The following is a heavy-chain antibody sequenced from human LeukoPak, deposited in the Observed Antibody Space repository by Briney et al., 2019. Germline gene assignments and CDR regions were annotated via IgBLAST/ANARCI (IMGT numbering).Heavy chain of an antibody. J-gene: IGHJ3*02. CDR2: IRSKASSYAT. D-gene: IGHD3-22*01. CDR3: TRPLQDYYDSSGYYYAFDI. Sequence: GGSLRLSCAASGFTFSGSAMHWVRQASGKGLEWVGRIRSKASSYATAYAASVKGRFTISRDDSKNTAYLQMNSLKTEDTAVYYCTRPLQDYYDSSGYYYAFDIWGQGTMVTVSS. CDR1: GFTFSGSA. V-gene: IGHV3-73*01.